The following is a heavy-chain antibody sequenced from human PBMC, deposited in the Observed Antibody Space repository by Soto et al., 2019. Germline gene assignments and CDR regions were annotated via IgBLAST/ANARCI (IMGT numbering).Heavy chain of an antibody. CDR2: ISGSGGST. CDR3: ARGDIVVVPAAHLFDY. J-gene: IGHJ4*02. Sequence: GGSLRLSCAASGFTFSSYAMSWVRQAPGKGLEYVSAISGSGGSTYYADSVKGRFTISRDNSKNTLYLQMGSLRAEDMAVYYCARGDIVVVPAAHLFDYWGQGTLVTVSS. D-gene: IGHD2-2*01. CDR1: GFTFSSYA. V-gene: IGHV3-23*01.